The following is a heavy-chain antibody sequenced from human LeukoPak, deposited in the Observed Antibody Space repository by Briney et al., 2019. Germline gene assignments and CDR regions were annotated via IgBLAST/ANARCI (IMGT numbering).Heavy chain of an antibody. CDR2: IYYSGST. V-gene: IGHV4-59*01. CDR3: ARVHYSNYSYYYYYMDV. CDR1: GGSISGYY. J-gene: IGHJ6*03. D-gene: IGHD4-11*01. Sequence: SETLSLTCTVSGGSISGYYWSWIRQPPGKGLEWIGYIYYSGSTNYNPSLKSRVTISVDTSKNQFSLKLSSVTAADTAVYYCARVHYSNYSYYYYYMDVWGKGTTVTVSS.